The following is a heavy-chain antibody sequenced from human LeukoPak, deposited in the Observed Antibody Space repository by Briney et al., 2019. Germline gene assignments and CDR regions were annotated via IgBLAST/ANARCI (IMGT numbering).Heavy chain of an antibody. CDR3: ARDSEGTYWYSSGWYTHYDAFDI. CDR1: GFTFDDYA. CDR2: ISWNSGSI. V-gene: IGHV3-9*01. Sequence: GRSLRLSCAASGFTFDDYAMHWVRQAPGKGLEWVSGISWNSGSIGYADSVKGRFTISRDNAKNSLYLQMNSLRAEDTALYYCARDSEGTYWYSSGWYTHYDAFDIWGQGTMVTVSS. D-gene: IGHD6-19*01. J-gene: IGHJ3*02.